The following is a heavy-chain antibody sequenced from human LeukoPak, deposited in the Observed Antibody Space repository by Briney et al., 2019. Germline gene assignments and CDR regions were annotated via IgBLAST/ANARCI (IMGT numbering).Heavy chain of an antibody. CDR1: GGSISSSSYY. J-gene: IGHJ4*02. CDR2: IYYSGST. D-gene: IGHD6-13*01. CDR3: ARSGSSWYDSGYC. V-gene: IGHV4-39*07. Sequence: SETLSLTCTVSGGSISSSSYYWGWIRQPPGRGLEWIGSIYYSGSTYYNPSLKSRVTISVDTSKNQFSLKLSSVTAADTAVYYCARSGSSWYDSGYCWGQGTLVTVSS.